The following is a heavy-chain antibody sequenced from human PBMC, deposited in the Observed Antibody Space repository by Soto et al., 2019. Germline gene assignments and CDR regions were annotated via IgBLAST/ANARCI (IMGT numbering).Heavy chain of an antibody. V-gene: IGHV1-18*01. Sequence: GASVKVSCKASGYTFTSYGISWVRQAPGQGLEWMGWISAYNGNTNYVQKLQGRVTMTTDTSTSTAYMELRSLRSDDTAVYYCARVLVITMVRGVIMGLDYWGQGTLVTVSS. CDR1: GYTFTSYG. CDR3: ARVLVITMVRGVIMGLDY. J-gene: IGHJ4*02. D-gene: IGHD3-10*01. CDR2: ISAYNGNT.